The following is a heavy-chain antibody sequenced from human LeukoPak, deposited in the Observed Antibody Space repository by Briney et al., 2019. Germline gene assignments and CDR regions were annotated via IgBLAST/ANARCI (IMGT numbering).Heavy chain of an antibody. CDR1: GFTFSSYA. J-gene: IGHJ4*02. Sequence: GGSLRLSCAAFGFTFSSYAMSWVRQAPGKGLEWVSAISGSGGSTYYADSVKGRFTISRDNSKNTLYLQMNSLRAEDTAVYYCAKNSMIVVVSAASDYWGQGTLVTVSS. V-gene: IGHV3-23*01. CDR2: ISGSGGST. D-gene: IGHD3-22*01. CDR3: AKNSMIVVVSAASDY.